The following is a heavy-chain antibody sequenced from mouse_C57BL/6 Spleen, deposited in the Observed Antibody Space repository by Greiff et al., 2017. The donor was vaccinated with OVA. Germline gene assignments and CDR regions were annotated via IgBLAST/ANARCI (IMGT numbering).Heavy chain of an antibody. V-gene: IGHV1-50*01. Sequence: QVQLQQPGAELVKPGASVKLSCKASGYTFTSYWMQWVKQRPGQGLEWIGEIDPSDSYTNYNQKFKGKATLTVDTSSSTAYMQLSSLTSEDSAVYYCARYGTTVVGDYWGQGTTLTVSS. CDR3: ARYGTTVVGDY. D-gene: IGHD1-1*01. J-gene: IGHJ2*01. CDR1: GYTFTSYW. CDR2: IDPSDSYT.